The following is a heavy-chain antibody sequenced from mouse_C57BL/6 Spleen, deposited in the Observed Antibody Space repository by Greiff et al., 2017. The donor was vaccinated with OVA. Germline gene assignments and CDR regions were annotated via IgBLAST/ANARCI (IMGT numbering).Heavy chain of an antibody. V-gene: IGHV1-82*01. Sequence: QVQLKESGPELVKPGASVKISCKASGYAFSSSWMNWVKQRPGKGLEWIGRIYPGDGDTNYNGKFKGKATLTADKSSSTAYTQLCSLTSEDSAVYFCARSLYDGYYGGYFDVWGTGTTVTVSS. D-gene: IGHD2-3*01. CDR1: GYAFSSSW. J-gene: IGHJ1*03. CDR2: IYPGDGDT. CDR3: ARSLYDGYYGGYFDV.